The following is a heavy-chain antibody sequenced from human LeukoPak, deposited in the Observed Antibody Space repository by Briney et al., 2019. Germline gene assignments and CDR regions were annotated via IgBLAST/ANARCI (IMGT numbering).Heavy chain of an antibody. D-gene: IGHD2-15*01. Sequence: GGSLRLSCAASGFTLSSYAMSWVRQAPGKGLEWVSAISGSGGSTYYADSVKGRFTISRDNSKNTLYLQMNSLRAEDTAVYYCAKFEVSATCFDYWGQGTLVTVSS. J-gene: IGHJ4*02. CDR1: GFTLSSYA. CDR2: ISGSGGST. CDR3: AKFEVSATCFDY. V-gene: IGHV3-23*01.